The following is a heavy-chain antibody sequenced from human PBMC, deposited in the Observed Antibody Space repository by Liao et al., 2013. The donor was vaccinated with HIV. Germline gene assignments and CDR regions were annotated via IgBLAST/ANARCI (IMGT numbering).Heavy chain of an antibody. V-gene: IGHV4-61*02. D-gene: IGHD3-10*01. CDR2: IYASGST. CDR1: GGSIGGSLHY. J-gene: IGHJ6*03. CDR3: AREAEFSNYINL. Sequence: QVQLQESGPGLVKPSETLSLTCTVSGGSIGGSLHYWGWIRQPAGKGLEWIGRIYASGSTNYNPSLKSRVTISVATSKNQFSLKLRSVTDADAAVYYCAREAEFSNYINLWGKGTTVTVSS.